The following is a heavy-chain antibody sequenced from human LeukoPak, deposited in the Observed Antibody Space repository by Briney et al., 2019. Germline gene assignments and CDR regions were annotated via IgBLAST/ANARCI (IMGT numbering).Heavy chain of an antibody. CDR3: ASGTRDGQYDY. Sequence: GGSLRLSCAASGFTFIIYEMNWVRQAPGKGLEWVSYISSSGSTIYYADSVKGRFTISRDNAKNSLYLQMNSLRAEDTAVYYCASGTRDGQYDYWGQGTLVTVSS. J-gene: IGHJ4*02. CDR1: GFTFIIYE. CDR2: ISSSGSTI. D-gene: IGHD5-24*01. V-gene: IGHV3-48*03.